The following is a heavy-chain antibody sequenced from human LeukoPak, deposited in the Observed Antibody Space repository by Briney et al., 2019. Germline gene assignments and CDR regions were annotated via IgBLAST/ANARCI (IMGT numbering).Heavy chain of an antibody. D-gene: IGHD2-2*01. CDR3: AKSDCTYITCYVLDY. CDR1: GFTSSNHA. J-gene: IGHJ4*02. CDR2: ISGRGDST. Sequence: GGFLRLSCAGSGFTSSNHAMSWVRQAPGKGLEWVSAISGRGDSTYYADSVKGRFTISRDNSKNTLSPQMSSLRPEDTAVYYCAKSDCTYITCYVLDYWGQGTLVTVSS. V-gene: IGHV3-23*01.